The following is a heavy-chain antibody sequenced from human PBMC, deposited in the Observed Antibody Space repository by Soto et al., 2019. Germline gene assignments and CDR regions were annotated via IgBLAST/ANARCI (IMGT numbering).Heavy chain of an antibody. J-gene: IGHJ4*02. CDR2: IGTAGDT. V-gene: IGHV3-13*04. CDR3: ARGGSSGWFLDY. CDR1: GFTFSSYD. D-gene: IGHD6-19*01. Sequence: EVQLVESGGGLVQPGGSLRLSCAASGFTFSSYDMHWVRQATGKGLEWVSAIGTAGDTYYPGSVKGRFTISRENAKNSLYLQMNSLRAGDTAVYYCARGGSSGWFLDYWGQGTLVTVSS.